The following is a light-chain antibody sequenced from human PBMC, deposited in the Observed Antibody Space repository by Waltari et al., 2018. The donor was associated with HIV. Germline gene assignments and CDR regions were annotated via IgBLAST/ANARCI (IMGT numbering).Light chain of an antibody. CDR3: SAWDSSLSAWV. CDR2: RNN. J-gene: IGLJ3*02. V-gene: IGLV10-54*01. CDR1: SDNVANRG. Sequence: QAGLTQPPSVSKGLRQTATLTCTGNSDNVANRGAARQQQHQGHPPNHLSYRNNKRPSDISEILSASRTRNTASLTITGRRADDEADYYCSAWDSSLSAWVFDGGTNLTVL.